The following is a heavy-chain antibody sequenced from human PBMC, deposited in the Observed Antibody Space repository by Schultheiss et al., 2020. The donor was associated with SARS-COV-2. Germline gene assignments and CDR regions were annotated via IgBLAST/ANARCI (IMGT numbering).Heavy chain of an antibody. J-gene: IGHJ4*02. D-gene: IGHD3-10*01. CDR3: AKGGSGSYAPGYYFDY. Sequence: SVKVSCKASGGTFSSYAISWVRQAPGQGLEWMGRIIPILGIANYAQKFQGRVTITADKSTSTAYMELSSLRSEDTALYYCAKGGSGSYAPGYYFDYWGQGTLVTVSS. CDR2: IIPILGIA. V-gene: IGHV1-69*04. CDR1: GGTFSSYA.